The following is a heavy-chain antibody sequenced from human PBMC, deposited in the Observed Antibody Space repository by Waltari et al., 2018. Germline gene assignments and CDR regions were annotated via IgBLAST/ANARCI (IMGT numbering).Heavy chain of an antibody. CDR3: ARHGLGDGYNWGGAFDI. V-gene: IGHV4-59*08. D-gene: IGHD1-1*01. J-gene: IGHJ3*02. CDR2: IYYSGST. Sequence: QVQLQESGPGLVKPSETLSLTCPVSGGSISSYYWSWIRPPPGTGLEWIGYIYYSGSTNYIPSLKSRVTISVDASKNQFSWKLSSVTAADTALYYGARHGLGDGYNWGGAFDIWGQGTMVTVSS. CDR1: GGSISSYY.